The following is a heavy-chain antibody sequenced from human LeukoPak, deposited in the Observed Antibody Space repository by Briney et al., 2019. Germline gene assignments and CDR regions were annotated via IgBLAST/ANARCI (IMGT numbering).Heavy chain of an antibody. V-gene: IGHV1-2*02. D-gene: IGHD6-19*01. CDR2: INPNSGGT. CDR3: ARAPGYSSDTFDY. J-gene: IGHJ4*02. CDR1: GYTFTGYY. Sequence: ASVKVSCKASGYTFTGYYMHWVRQAPGQGLEWMGWINPNSGGTNYAQKFQGRVTMTRDTSISTAYMELSRLRSDDTAVYYCARAPGYSSDTFDYWGQGTLVTVSS.